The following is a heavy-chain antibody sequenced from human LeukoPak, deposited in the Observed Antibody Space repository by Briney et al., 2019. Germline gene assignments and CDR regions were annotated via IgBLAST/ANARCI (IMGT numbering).Heavy chain of an antibody. CDR3: TTDFGGGY. CDR2: IKSKTDGGTT. Sequence: GGSLRLSCAASGCTFSNAWMSWVRQAPGKGLEWVSRIKSKTDGGTTDYAAPVKGRFTISRDDSKNTLYLQMNSLKTEDTAVYYCTTDFGGGYWGQGTLVTVSS. J-gene: IGHJ4*02. D-gene: IGHD2-15*01. V-gene: IGHV3-15*01. CDR1: GCTFSNAW.